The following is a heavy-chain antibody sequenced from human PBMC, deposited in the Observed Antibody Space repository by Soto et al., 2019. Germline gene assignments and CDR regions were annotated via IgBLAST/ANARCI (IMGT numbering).Heavy chain of an antibody. D-gene: IGHD5-12*01. CDR1: GFTFSSYG. J-gene: IGHJ6*02. CDR3: VRDAGYSCNDYVYYYGMDV. Sequence: QVQLVESGGGVVQPGRSLRLSCAASGFTFSSYGMHWVRQAPGKGLEWVALVWYDGGNKYYADSVKGRFTISRDNSKNTLYLQMNSLRDEDTAVYYCVRDAGYSCNDYVYYYGMDVWGQGTTVTVSS. CDR2: VWYDGGNK. V-gene: IGHV3-33*01.